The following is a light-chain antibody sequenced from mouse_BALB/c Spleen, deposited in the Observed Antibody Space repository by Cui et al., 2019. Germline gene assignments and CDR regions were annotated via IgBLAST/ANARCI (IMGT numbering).Light chain of an antibody. J-gene: IGKJ1*01. Sequence: QIVLTQSPAIVSASLGEEITLTCSASSSVSYMHWYQQKSGTSPKPLIYSTSNLASGVPARFSGSGSGTFYSLTISSVEAEDAADYYCHQWSSYPWTFGGGTKLEIK. CDR1: SSVSY. CDR3: HQWSSYPWT. CDR2: STS. V-gene: IGKV4-80*01.